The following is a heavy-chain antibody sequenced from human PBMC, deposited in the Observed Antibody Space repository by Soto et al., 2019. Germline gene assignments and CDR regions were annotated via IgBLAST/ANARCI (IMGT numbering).Heavy chain of an antibody. Sequence: GESLKISCKGSGYSFTSYWIGWVRQMPGKGLEWMGIIYPGDSDTRYSPSFQGQVTISADKSISTAYLQWSSLKASDTAMYYCAREGYSSGYRSDAFDIRGKGTMVTVSS. J-gene: IGHJ3*02. CDR2: IYPGDSDT. CDR3: AREGYSSGYRSDAFDI. V-gene: IGHV5-51*01. CDR1: GYSFTSYW. D-gene: IGHD3-22*01.